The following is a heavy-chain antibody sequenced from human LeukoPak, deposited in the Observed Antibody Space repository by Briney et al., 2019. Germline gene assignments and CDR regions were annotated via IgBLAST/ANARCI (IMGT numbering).Heavy chain of an antibody. CDR1: GFTVSNKY. D-gene: IGHD6-19*01. CDR2: IHSGGTT. J-gene: IGHJ3*01. CDR3: ARDRGAVALDAFDV. Sequence: PGGSLRLSCAAFGFTVSNKYMNWVRQAPGKGLEWVPVIHSGGTTDYADSVKGRFTISRDDSKNTLYLQMNSLRAEDTAVYYCARDRGAVALDAFDVWGQGTMVTVSS. V-gene: IGHV3-53*01.